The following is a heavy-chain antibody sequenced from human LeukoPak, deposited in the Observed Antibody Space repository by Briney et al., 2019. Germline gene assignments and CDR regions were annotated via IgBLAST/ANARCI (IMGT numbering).Heavy chain of an antibody. CDR3: ARRMSWSFDY. J-gene: IGHJ4*02. D-gene: IGHD6-13*01. CDR2: IWYDGSKK. Sequence: GGSLRLSCAASGFTFSSYGMHWVRQAQGKGLEGVAVIWYDGSKKYYADSVKGRFTISRDNSKNKLYLQMNSLRPEDTAVYYCARRMSWSFDYWGQGTLVTVSS. CDR1: GFTFSSYG. V-gene: IGHV3-33*01.